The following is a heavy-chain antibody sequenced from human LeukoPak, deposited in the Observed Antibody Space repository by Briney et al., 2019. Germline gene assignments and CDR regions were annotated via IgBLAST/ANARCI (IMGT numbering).Heavy chain of an antibody. CDR3: ARDLGGVTTYGMDV. V-gene: IGHV3-21*01. CDR1: GFTFSSYS. J-gene: IGHJ6*02. Sequence: GGSLRLSCAASGFTFSSYSMNWVRQAPGKGLEWVSSISSSSSYIYYADSVKGRFTISRDNAKNSLYLQMNSLRAEDTAVYYCARDLGGVTTYGMDVWGQGTTVTVSS. D-gene: IGHD4-17*01. CDR2: ISSSSSYI.